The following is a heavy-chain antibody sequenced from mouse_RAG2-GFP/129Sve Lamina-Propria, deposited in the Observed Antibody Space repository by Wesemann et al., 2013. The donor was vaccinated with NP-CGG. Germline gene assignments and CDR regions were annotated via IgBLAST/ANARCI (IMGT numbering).Heavy chain of an antibody. D-gene: IGHD4-1*01. Sequence: EYAGYISYSGSTYYNPSLKSRISITRDTSKNQYYLQLNSVTTEDTATYYCERGELGDFDYWGQGTTLTVSS. J-gene: IGHJ2*01. CDR3: ERGELGDFDY. CDR2: ISYSGST. V-gene: IGHV3-8*01.